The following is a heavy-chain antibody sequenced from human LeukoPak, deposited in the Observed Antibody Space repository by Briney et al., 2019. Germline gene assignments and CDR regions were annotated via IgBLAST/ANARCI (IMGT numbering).Heavy chain of an antibody. CDR1: GYTFAHYY. J-gene: IGHJ4*02. V-gene: IGHV1-46*01. CDR2: IDPSTGTT. Sequence: ASVKVSCKASGYTFAHYYMHYVRQAPGHGLEWVGIIDPSTGTTNYAQNFQGRVTMTRDTSTSTVYMELTSLRSEDTAVYYCARVAHRYSDYDYHDYWGQGTLVTVSS. CDR3: ARVAHRYSDYDYHDY. D-gene: IGHD5-12*01.